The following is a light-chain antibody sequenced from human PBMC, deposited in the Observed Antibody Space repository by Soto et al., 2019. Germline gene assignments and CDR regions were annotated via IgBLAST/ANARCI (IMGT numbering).Light chain of an antibody. CDR3: CSYAGSRTFV. V-gene: IGLV2-23*01. Sequence: QSALTQPASVSGSPEQSITISCTGTSSDVGAYNLVSWYQQHPGKAPRLIIYEDSKRPSGISPRFSGSKSDNTASLTISGLRAEDEAHYHCCSYAGSRTFVFDGGTKLTVL. CDR2: EDS. CDR1: SSDVGAYNL. J-gene: IGLJ3*02.